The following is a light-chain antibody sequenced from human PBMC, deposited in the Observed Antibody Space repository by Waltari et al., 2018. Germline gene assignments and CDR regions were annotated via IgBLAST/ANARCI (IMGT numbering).Light chain of an antibody. CDR1: QSVSRA. V-gene: IGKV3-20*01. Sequence: EIVLTQSPGTLSLSLGERATFSCRDSQSVSRALAWYQQKPGQAPRLLIYGASTRATGIPDRFSGSGSGTDFSLTISRLEPDDFAVYYCQHYLRLPVTFGQGTTVEI. J-gene: IGKJ1*01. CDR3: QHYLRLPVT. CDR2: GAS.